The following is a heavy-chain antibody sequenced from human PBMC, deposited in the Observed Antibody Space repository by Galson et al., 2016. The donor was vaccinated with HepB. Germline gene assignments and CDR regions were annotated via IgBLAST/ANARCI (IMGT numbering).Heavy chain of an antibody. V-gene: IGHV3-30-3*01. D-gene: IGHD6-13*01. CDR3: ARGLGYGSSWNCFDY. Sequence: SLRLSCAASGFTFSTYAMHWVRQAPGKGLEWVALLSDDGYNNFYADSVKGRFTISRDNSKNTLDLQMNSLRTEDTAVYYCARGLGYGSSWNCFDYWGQGTLVTVSS. CDR2: LSDDGYNN. J-gene: IGHJ4*02. CDR1: GFTFSTYA.